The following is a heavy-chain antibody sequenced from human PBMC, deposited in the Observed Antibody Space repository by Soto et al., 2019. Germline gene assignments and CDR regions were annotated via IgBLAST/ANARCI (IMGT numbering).Heavy chain of an antibody. D-gene: IGHD4-17*01. Sequence: GGSLRLSCAASGFTFSNAWMSWVRQAPGKGLEWVGRIKSKTDGGTTDYAAPVKGRFTISRDDSKNTLYLQMNSLKTEDTAVYYCTTVPSVTTHYYYYYGMDVWGQGTTVT. V-gene: IGHV3-15*01. J-gene: IGHJ6*02. CDR3: TTVPSVTTHYYYYYGMDV. CDR2: IKSKTDGGTT. CDR1: GFTFSNAW.